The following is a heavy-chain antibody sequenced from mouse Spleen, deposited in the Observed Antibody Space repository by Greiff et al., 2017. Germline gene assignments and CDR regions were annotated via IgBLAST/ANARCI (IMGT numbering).Heavy chain of an antibody. CDR2: INPNNGGT. J-gene: IGHJ3*01. D-gene: IGHD2-4*01. CDR1: GYTFTDYN. Sequence: DVQLQESGPELVKPGASVKIPCKASGYTFTDYNMDWVKQSHGKSLEWIGDINPNNGGTIYNQKFKGKATLTVDKSSSTAYMELRSLTSEDTAVYYCARDDYDVAWFAYWGQGTLVTVSA. CDR3: ARDDYDVAWFAY. V-gene: IGHV1-18*01.